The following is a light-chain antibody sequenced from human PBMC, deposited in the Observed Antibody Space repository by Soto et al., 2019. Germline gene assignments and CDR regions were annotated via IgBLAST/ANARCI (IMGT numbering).Light chain of an antibody. CDR2: DVS. CDR3: SSYTSSSTYV. J-gene: IGLJ1*01. CDR1: SSDVGGYNY. Sequence: QSALTQPASVSGSPGQSIAISCTGASSDVGGYNYVSWYQQHPGKAPRLMIYDVSNRPSGVSDRFSGSKSGNTASLTISGLQAEDEAEYSCSSYTSSSTYVFGTGTKLTVL. V-gene: IGLV2-14*01.